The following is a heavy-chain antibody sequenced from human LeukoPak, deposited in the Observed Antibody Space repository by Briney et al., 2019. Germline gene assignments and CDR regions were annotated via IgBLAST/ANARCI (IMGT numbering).Heavy chain of an antibody. V-gene: IGHV4-39*01. CDR2: FYYPGST. CDR3: ASRSGGDY. J-gene: IGHJ4*02. Sequence: SETLSLTCAVSGGSISSSNWWSWVRQPPGKGLEWIGSFYYPGSTYYNPSLKSRVTISIDASRNQFSLNLSSVTAADTAVYYCASRSGGDYWGQGTLVTVSS. CDR1: GGSISSSNW. D-gene: IGHD3-10*01.